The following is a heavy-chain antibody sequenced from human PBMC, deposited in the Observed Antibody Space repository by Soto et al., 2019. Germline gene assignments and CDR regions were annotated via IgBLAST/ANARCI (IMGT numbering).Heavy chain of an antibody. Sequence: GGSLRLSCAASGFTFSSYAMHWVRQAPGKGLEWVAVISYDGSNKYYADSVKGRFTISRDNSKNTLYLQMNSLRAEDTAVYYCAGPEGGYFDYWGQGTLVTVSS. CDR3: AGPEGGYFDY. CDR1: GFTFSSYA. CDR2: ISYDGSNK. J-gene: IGHJ4*02. D-gene: IGHD3-16*01. V-gene: IGHV3-30-3*01.